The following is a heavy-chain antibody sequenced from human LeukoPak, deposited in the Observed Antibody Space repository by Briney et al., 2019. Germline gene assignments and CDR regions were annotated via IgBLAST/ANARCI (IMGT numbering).Heavy chain of an antibody. CDR1: GFTFSDSW. J-gene: IGHJ4*02. D-gene: IGHD3-16*01. Sequence: GGSLRLSCAASGFTFSDSWMHWVRQAPGKGLVWVSRINGDGRTTSYADSVRGRFTISRDNAKNTVFLQMNSLRAEDTAVYYCARGFGYYDYIGGQGTLVTVSS. CDR3: ARGFGYYDYI. CDR2: INGDGRTT. V-gene: IGHV3-74*01.